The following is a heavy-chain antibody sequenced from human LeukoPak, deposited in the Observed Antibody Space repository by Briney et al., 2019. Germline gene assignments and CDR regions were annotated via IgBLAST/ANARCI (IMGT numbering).Heavy chain of an antibody. CDR2: IYYSGST. CDR1: GGSISSYY. Sequence: SETLSLTRTVSGGSISSYYWSWIRQPPGKGLEWIGYIYYSGSTNYNPSLKSRVTISVDTSKSQFSLKLSSVTAADTAVYYCARDSTRNWFDPWGQGTLVTVSS. CDR3: ARDSTRNWFDP. V-gene: IGHV4-59*01. D-gene: IGHD2-2*01. J-gene: IGHJ5*02.